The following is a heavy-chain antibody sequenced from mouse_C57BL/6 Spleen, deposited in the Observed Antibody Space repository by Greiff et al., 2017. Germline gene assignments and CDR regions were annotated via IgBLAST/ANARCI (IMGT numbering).Heavy chain of an antibody. J-gene: IGHJ2*01. CDR1: GYTFTSYW. D-gene: IGHD2-4*01. V-gene: IGHV1-61*01. Sequence: QVQLQQSGAELVRPGSSVKLSCKASGYTFTSYWMDWVKQRPGQGLEWIGNIYPSDSGTHYNQKFKDKATLTVDKSSSTAYMQLSSLTSEDSAVYYCARWGYDYDEGYWGQGTTLTVSS. CDR2: IYPSDSGT. CDR3: ARWGYDYDEGY.